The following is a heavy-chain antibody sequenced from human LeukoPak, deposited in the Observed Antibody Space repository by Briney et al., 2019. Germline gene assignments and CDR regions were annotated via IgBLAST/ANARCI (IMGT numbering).Heavy chain of an antibody. J-gene: IGHJ4*02. V-gene: IGHV3-33*01. Sequence: GGSLRLSCAASGFTFSSYGMHWVRQAPGKGLEWVAIIWYDGSNKYYADSVKGRFTISRDNSKNTLYLQMNSLRAEDTAVYYCARASGITYSYGSGSYYNCDNWGQGTLVTVSS. CDR2: IWYDGSNK. D-gene: IGHD3-10*01. CDR3: ARASGITYSYGSGSYYNCDN. CDR1: GFTFSSYG.